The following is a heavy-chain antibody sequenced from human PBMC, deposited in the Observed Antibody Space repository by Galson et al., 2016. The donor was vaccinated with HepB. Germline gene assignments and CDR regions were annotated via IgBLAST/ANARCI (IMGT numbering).Heavy chain of an antibody. V-gene: IGHV3-23*01. CDR3: AREGYSSGHCGAFDI. CDR1: GFVFNNYP. CDR2: IGSGGFQ. D-gene: IGHD6-19*01. J-gene: IGHJ3*02. Sequence: SLRLSCAASGFVFNNYPMTWVRQAPGKGLEWVSTIGSGGFQHYADSVKGGFTVSRDNSRNTLYLQMDSLTADDTALYFCAREGYSSGHCGAFDIWGRGTVVSVSS.